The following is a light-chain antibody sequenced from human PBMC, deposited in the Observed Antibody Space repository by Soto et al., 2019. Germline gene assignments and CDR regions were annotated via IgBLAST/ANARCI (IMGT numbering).Light chain of an antibody. Sequence: QSALTQPASVSGSPGQSITISCTGTSSDVGGYNYVSWYQQHPGKAPKLMIYDVSNRPSGVSNRFSGSKSGNTASLTISGLQAEDEADYYCSSYTSSSTPKVFGGGIKLTVL. J-gene: IGLJ3*02. CDR3: SSYTSSSTPKV. CDR1: SSDVGGYNY. CDR2: DVS. V-gene: IGLV2-14*01.